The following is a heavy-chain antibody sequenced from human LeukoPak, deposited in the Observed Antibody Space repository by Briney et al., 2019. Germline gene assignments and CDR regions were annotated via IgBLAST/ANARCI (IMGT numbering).Heavy chain of an antibody. Sequence: GGSLRLSCAASGFTFSTNAMHWVRQAPGKGLEYVSGVSSNGGSTSYADSVRGRFTISRDNSKNTLYLQMSSLRVEDTAVYYCVKGGFYTRDAFDIWGQGTMVTVSS. D-gene: IGHD2-8*01. CDR1: GFTFSTNA. CDR2: VSSNGGST. J-gene: IGHJ3*02. CDR3: VKGGFYTRDAFDI. V-gene: IGHV3-64D*06.